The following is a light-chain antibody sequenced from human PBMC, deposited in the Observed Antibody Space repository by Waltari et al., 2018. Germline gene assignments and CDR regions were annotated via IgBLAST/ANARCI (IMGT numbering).Light chain of an antibody. CDR2: DAS. CDR3: QQGNDFPLT. J-gene: IGKJ4*01. Sequence: DIQMTQSPSSASASVVDRVTITCRASQDISRWLGWYQQKPGKAPKFLIYDASTLQSGVPSRFSGSGSGREFTFTISSLQPEDFSTYYCQQGNDFPLTFGGGTKVEMK. CDR1: QDISRW. V-gene: IGKV1-12*01.